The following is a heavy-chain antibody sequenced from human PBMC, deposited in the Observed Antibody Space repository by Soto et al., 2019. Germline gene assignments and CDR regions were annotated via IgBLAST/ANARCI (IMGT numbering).Heavy chain of an antibody. CDR1: GFTFSSYA. CDR2: ISGSGGST. CDR3: AKVQHGSGSYAHAFDI. Sequence: PGGSLRLSCAASGFTFSSYAMSWVRQAPGKGLEWVSAISGSGGSTYYADSVKGRFTISRDNSKNTLYLQMNSLRAEDTAVYYCAKVQHGSGSYAHAFDIWGQGTMVTVSS. D-gene: IGHD3-10*01. J-gene: IGHJ3*02. V-gene: IGHV3-23*01.